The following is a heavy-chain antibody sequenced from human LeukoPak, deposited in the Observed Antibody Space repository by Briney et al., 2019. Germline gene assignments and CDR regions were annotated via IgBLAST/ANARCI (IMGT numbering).Heavy chain of an antibody. CDR2: IYYNGTT. V-gene: IGHV4-59*01. J-gene: IGHJ5*02. CDR3: ARSRNRFDP. Sequence: WETLSLTCTVSGGSISPYYWSWIRQPPGKGLEWIEYIYYNGTTKYNPSLKSRVTISVDTSKNYFSLRLTSVTAADTAVYYCARSRNRFDPWGQGTLVTVSS. CDR1: GGSISPYY.